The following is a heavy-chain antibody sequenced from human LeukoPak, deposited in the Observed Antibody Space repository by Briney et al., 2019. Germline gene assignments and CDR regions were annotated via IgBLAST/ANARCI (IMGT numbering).Heavy chain of an antibody. D-gene: IGHD5-24*01. CDR1: GGSIATYY. CDR2: IYYGGT. V-gene: IGHV4-59*13. J-gene: IGHJ4*02. CDR3: ARGDGYNSGYFEY. Sequence: SETLSLTCTVSGGSIATYYWSWIRQSPGKGLEWVAYIYYGGTNYNPSLSSRVTISVDTSKKQFSLYPRYATAADTAVYYCARGDGYNSGYFEYWGQGTLVTVSS.